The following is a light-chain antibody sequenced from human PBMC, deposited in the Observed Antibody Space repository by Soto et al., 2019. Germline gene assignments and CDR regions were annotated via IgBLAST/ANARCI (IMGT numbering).Light chain of an antibody. V-gene: IGLV7-43*01. J-gene: IGLJ3*02. Sequence: QTVVTQEPSLTVSPGGTVTLTCASSTGAVTSAYYPNWFQQKPGQAPRALIYGTSNKHSWTPARFSGSLLGGKAALTLSGVQPEDEAEYYCLLFYGGPWVFGGGTQLTVL. CDR3: LLFYGGPWV. CDR1: TGAVTSAYY. CDR2: GTS.